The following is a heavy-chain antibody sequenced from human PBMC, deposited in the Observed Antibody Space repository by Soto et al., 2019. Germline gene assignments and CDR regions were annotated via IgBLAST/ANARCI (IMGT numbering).Heavy chain of an antibody. J-gene: IGHJ4*02. Sequence: EVQLVQSGGGLVKPGGSLRLSCAASGFPFSIYTMNWVRQAPGKGLEWVSSIISTGTYVYYADSVKGRFTISRDNADNSLYLQMNSLRAEDSAIYYCARDSLPHGGNSYYFGHWGQGTLVTVSS. V-gene: IGHV3-21*01. CDR3: ARDSLPHGGNSYYFGH. D-gene: IGHD2-21*02. CDR1: GFPFSIYT. CDR2: IISTGTYV.